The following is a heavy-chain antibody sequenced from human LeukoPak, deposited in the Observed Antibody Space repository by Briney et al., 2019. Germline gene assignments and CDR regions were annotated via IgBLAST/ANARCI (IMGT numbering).Heavy chain of an antibody. J-gene: IGHJ6*02. D-gene: IGHD6-13*01. CDR3: ARDLGIASHYYYGMDV. Sequence: PSETLSLTCAVSGGSISSSNWWSWVRQPPGKGLEWIGETYHSGSTNYNPSLKSRVTISVDTSKNQFSLKLSSVTAADTAVYYCARDLGIASHYYYGMDVWGQGTTVTVSS. CDR2: TYHSGST. V-gene: IGHV4-4*02. CDR1: GGSISSSNW.